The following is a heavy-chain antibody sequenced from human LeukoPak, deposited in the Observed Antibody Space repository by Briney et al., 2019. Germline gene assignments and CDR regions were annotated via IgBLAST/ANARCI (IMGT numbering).Heavy chain of an antibody. V-gene: IGHV4-39*01. Sequence: SETLSLTCTVSGGSIGSSSYYWGWIRQPPGKGLEWIGSIYYSGSTYYNPSLRSRVTISVDTSKNQFSLKLSSVTAADTAVYYCARGVVAATWANLYYYYYYMDVWGKGTTVTVSS. J-gene: IGHJ6*03. CDR1: GGSIGSSSYY. CDR2: IYYSGST. D-gene: IGHD2-15*01. CDR3: ARGVVAATWANLYYYYYYMDV.